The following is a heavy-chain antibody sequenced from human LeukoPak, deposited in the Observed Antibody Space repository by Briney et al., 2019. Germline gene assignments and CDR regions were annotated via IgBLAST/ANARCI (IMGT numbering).Heavy chain of an antibody. CDR2: ISGSGGST. D-gene: IGHD3-22*01. Sequence: GGTLRLSCAASGFTFSSYGMSWVRQAPGKGLEWVSAISGSGGSTYYADSVKGRFTISRDNSKNTLYLQMNSLRAEDTAVYYCAKYIAGSYYYDSSGYSQSWGQGTLVTVSS. CDR1: GFTFSSYG. J-gene: IGHJ5*02. CDR3: AKYIAGSYYYDSSGYSQS. V-gene: IGHV3-23*01.